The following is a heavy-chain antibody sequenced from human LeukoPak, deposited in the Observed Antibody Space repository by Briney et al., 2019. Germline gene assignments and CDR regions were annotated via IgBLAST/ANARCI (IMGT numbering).Heavy chain of an antibody. CDR3: ARESGGSYYFDY. CDR1: GFTFSDYY. Sequence: GSLRLSCAASGFTFSDYYMSWVRQAPGKGLEWVANIKQDGSEKYYVDSVKGRFTISRDNAKNSLYLQMNSLRAEDTAVYYCARESGGSYYFDYWGQGTLVTVSS. D-gene: IGHD2-8*02. CDR2: IKQDGSEK. V-gene: IGHV3-7*01. J-gene: IGHJ4*02.